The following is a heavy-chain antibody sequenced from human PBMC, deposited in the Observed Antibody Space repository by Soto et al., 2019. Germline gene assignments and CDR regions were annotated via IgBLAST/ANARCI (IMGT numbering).Heavy chain of an antibody. V-gene: IGHV4-39*01. CDR1: GGSIGISGCY. J-gene: IGHJ4*02. CDR3: ARHVDGSSSLKIFDY. CDR2: IYYSGST. D-gene: IGHD6-6*01. Sequence: PDTQSLTSPLAGGSIGISGCYWGWIRQPPGKGLEWIGSIYYSGSTYYNPSLKSRVTISVDTSKNQFSLKLSSVTAADTAVYYCARHVDGSSSLKIFDYWGQGTLVTVSS.